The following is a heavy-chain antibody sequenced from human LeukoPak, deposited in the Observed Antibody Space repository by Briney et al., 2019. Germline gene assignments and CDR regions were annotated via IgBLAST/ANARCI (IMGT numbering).Heavy chain of an antibody. CDR3: ARGDGDYVENFDY. Sequence: SETLSLTCTVSGGSISSGGYYWSWIRQHPGKGLEWIGYIYYSGSTYYNPSLKSRVTISVGTSKNQFSLKLSSVTAADTAVYYCARGDGDYVENFDYWGQGTLVTVSS. V-gene: IGHV4-31*03. CDR1: GGSISSGGYY. D-gene: IGHD4-17*01. CDR2: IYYSGST. J-gene: IGHJ4*02.